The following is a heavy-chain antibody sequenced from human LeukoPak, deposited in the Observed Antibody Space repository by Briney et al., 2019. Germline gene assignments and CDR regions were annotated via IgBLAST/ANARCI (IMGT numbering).Heavy chain of an antibody. D-gene: IGHD1-7*01. CDR1: GGSISSGGYY. V-gene: IGHV4-30-2*01. J-gene: IGHJ5*02. CDR3: ARETLSLGSTGTTLSRWFDP. Sequence: PSETLSLTCTVSGGSISSGGYYWSWIRQPPGKGLEWIGYIYHSGSTYYNPSLKSRVTISVDRSKNQFSLKLSSVTAADTAVYYCARETLSLGSTGTTLSRWFDPWGQGTLVTVSS. CDR2: IYHSGST.